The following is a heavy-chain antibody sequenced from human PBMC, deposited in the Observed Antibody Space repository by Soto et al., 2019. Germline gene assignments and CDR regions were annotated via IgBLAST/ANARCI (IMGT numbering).Heavy chain of an antibody. V-gene: IGHV6-1*01. J-gene: IGHJ4*02. CDR2: TYYRSKWYN. CDR1: GDSVSSNNAA. CDR3: ARGGTYCSGSYSVFDY. D-gene: IGHD3-10*01. Sequence: SQTLSLTWAISGDSVSSNNAAWNWIRQSPSRGLEWLGRTYYRSKWYNDFTVSVKSRITTNPDKSNNQVSLQLNSVTPEDTALNYCARGGTYCSGSYSVFDYWGQGILVTV.